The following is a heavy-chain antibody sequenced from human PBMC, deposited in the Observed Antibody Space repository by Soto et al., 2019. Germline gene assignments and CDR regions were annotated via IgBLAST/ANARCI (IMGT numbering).Heavy chain of an antibody. J-gene: IGHJ3*01. CDR1: GFIFSNFA. CDR3: ARDQSSGSISSFDAFDV. D-gene: IGHD6-6*01. Sequence: QVELVQSGGGVVQPGRSPRLSCAASGFIFSNFAMHWVRQAPGKGLEWVATLSYDGANEYYADFVKGRFTISRDNSNNTLFLHMNTLRTEDTAMYYCARDQSSGSISSFDAFDVWGQGTMVTVSS. CDR2: LSYDGANE. V-gene: IGHV3-30-3*01.